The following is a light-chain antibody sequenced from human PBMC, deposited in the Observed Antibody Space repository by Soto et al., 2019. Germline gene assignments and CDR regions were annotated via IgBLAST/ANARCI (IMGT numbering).Light chain of an antibody. V-gene: IGKV4-1*01. J-gene: IGKJ4*01. CDR1: QSILNSSNNHKS. CDR3: QQYYTTPIT. CDR2: WAS. Sequence: DIVMSQSPDSLAVSLGERATINSKSSQSILNSSNNHKSVAWYQKKPGQPPKRVIYWASTREYGVPDRFTGSESGTDFNLTISSLEAEDVAVYDCQQYYTTPITFGEGTKVDIK.